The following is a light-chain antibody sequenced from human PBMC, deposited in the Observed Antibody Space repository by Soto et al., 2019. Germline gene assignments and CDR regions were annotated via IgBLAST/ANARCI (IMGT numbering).Light chain of an antibody. CDR2: EDN. V-gene: IGLV6-57*01. CDR1: SGSIASNY. J-gene: IGLJ3*02. Sequence: NFMLTQPHSVSESPGKTVTISCTRSSGSIASNYVQGYQQLPGSSPTTVIYEDNQRPSGVPDRFSGSIDSFSNSASLTISGLKTEDEADYYCQSYDSSNXVXXGXTXLXVL. CDR3: QSYDSSNXV.